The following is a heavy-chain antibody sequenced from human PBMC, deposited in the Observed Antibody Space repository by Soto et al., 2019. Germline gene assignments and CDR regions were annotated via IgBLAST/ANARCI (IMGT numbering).Heavy chain of an antibody. CDR1: GFDFRSYV. Sequence: QAGGSLRLSCAASGFDFRSYVIHWVRQSPGRGLEWVAAASYDGSETYYADSAKGRFTVSKEISKNTVFLQMNALRHEDTAVYFCVRDSGWPILNFDSWGQGTLVTVSS. J-gene: IGHJ4*02. V-gene: IGHV3-30*03. D-gene: IGHD3-10*01. CDR3: VRDSGWPILNFDS. CDR2: ASYDGSET.